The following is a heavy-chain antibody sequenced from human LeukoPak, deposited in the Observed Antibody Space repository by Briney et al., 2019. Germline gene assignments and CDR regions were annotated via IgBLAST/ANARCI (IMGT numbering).Heavy chain of an antibody. J-gene: IGHJ5*02. D-gene: IGHD3-3*01. CDR2: IYSGGST. V-gene: IGHV3-66*01. CDR3: ARGYDFAFWFDP. CDR1: GFTVSSNY. Sequence: PGGSLRLSCAASGFTVSSNYMSWVRQAPGRGLEWVSVIYSGGSTYYADSVKGRFTISRDNFRNTLYLQMSSLRVEDTAVYYCARGYDFAFWFDPWGQGTLVTVSS.